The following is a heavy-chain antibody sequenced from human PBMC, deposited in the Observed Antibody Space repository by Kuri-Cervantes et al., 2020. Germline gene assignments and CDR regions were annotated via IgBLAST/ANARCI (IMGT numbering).Heavy chain of an antibody. D-gene: IGHD6-19*01. Sequence: GGSLRLSCAASGFTFSSYGIHWVRQAPGKGLEWVAVIWYDGSNKYYADSVKGRFTISRDNSKNTLYLQMNSLRAEDTAVYYCARDGPVAGFHYFDYWGQGTLVTVSS. CDR3: ARDGPVAGFHYFDY. CDR1: GFTFSSYG. J-gene: IGHJ4*02. CDR2: IWYDGSNK. V-gene: IGHV3-33*01.